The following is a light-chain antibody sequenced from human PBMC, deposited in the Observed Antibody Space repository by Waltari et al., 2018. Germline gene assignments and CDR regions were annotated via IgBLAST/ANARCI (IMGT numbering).Light chain of an antibody. Sequence: QAGLTQPPSVSRDLGQTATPTCTGNPNHVGNQGPACPQQHRGHPPKLLSFRSNSRPSGVSERFSASTSGNTASLTITGLQPDDEADYYCSAWDSDLVAVVFGGGTKLTVL. J-gene: IGLJ3*02. CDR2: RSN. CDR1: PNHVGNQG. CDR3: SAWDSDLVAVV. V-gene: IGLV10-54*04.